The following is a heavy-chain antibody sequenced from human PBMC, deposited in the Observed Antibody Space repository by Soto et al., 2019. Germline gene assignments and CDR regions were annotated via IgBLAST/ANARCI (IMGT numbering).Heavy chain of an antibody. CDR3: AQSRCGDFLQSYSSHSYYGLDV. V-gene: IGHV2-5*02. CDR2: VYWDDDK. D-gene: IGHD2-21*02. J-gene: IGHJ6*02. CDR1: GLSLSTIGEG. Sequence: QITLKESGPTLVKPTQTLTLTCTFSGLSLSTIGEGVGWIRQPPGKALEWLALVYWDDDKRYSPSLKSRLTPTKYTPVNQVVLTITIRGPVDTAKYYRAQSRCGDFLQSYSSHSYYGLDVGGQGTTVTVSS.